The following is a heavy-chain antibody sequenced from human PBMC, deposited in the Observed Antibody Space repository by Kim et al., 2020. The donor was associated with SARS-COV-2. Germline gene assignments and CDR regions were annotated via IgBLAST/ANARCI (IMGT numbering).Heavy chain of an antibody. D-gene: IGHD6-13*01. Sequence: GYAQKFQGGVTMTRNTSISTAYMELSSLRSEDTAVYYCARGGVSSSWSGAWGQGTLVTVSS. J-gene: IGHJ5*02. CDR3: ARGGVSSSWSGA. V-gene: IGHV1-8*01.